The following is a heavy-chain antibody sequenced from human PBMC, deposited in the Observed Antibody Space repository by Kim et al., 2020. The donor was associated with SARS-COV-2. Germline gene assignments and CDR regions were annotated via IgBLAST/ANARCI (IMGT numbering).Heavy chain of an antibody. CDR3: TTGSSSGYYYRDAFDI. CDR2: IKSKTDGGTT. V-gene: IGHV3-15*01. J-gene: IGHJ3*02. D-gene: IGHD3-22*01. Sequence: GGSLRLSCAASGFTFSNAWMSWVRQAPGKGLEWVGRIKSKTDGGTTDYAAPVKGRFTISRDDSKNTLYLQMNSLKTEDTAGYYCTTGSSSGYYYRDAFDIWGQGTMVTVSS. CDR1: GFTFSNAW.